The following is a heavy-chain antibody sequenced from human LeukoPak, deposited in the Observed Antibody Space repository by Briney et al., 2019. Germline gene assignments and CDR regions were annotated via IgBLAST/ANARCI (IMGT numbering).Heavy chain of an antibody. V-gene: IGHV1-69*13. CDR3: ARAPPRDYDFWSGSFDY. CDR2: IIPIFGTA. CDR1: GGTFSSYA. J-gene: IGHJ4*02. D-gene: IGHD3-3*01. Sequence: ASVKVSCKASGGTFSSYAISWVRQAPGQGLEWMGGIIPIFGTANYAQKFQGRVTITADESTSTAYMELSSLRSEDTAVYYCARAPPRDYDFWSGSFDYWGQGTLVTVSS.